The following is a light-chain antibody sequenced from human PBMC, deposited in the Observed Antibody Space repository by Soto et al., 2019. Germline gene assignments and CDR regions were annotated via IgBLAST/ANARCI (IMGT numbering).Light chain of an antibody. Sequence: DIQMTQSPASLSPSIGDSVTITCRASRSISNFLHWYQQIPGKAPKLLISAASSLQSGVPSRFSGSGSGTDFTLTISSLHPEDVATYYCQQSYITPRTFGQGTEVEV. V-gene: IGKV1-39*01. CDR3: QQSYITPRT. CDR1: RSISNF. J-gene: IGKJ1*01. CDR2: AAS.